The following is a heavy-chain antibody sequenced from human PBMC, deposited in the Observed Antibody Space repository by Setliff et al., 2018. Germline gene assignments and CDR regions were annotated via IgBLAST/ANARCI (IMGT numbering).Heavy chain of an antibody. CDR2: INPNGGST. D-gene: IGHD3-3*01. CDR3: ARDASSVIRFLEWSHKDYYFMDV. CDR1: GYTFTDYY. J-gene: IGHJ6*03. Sequence: EASVKVSCKTSGYTFTDYYIHWVRQAPGQGLEWMGWINPNGGSTNYAQRFQGRLTVTRDTSISTAYMELSRLRHDDPAVYYCARDASSVIRFLEWSHKDYYFMDVWGNGTTVTVSS. V-gene: IGHV1-2*02.